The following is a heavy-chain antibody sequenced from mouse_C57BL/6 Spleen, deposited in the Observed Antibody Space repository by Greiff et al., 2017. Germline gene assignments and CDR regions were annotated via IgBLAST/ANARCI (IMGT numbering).Heavy chain of an antibody. V-gene: IGHV1-58*01. CDR3: ARKGVGTTEYFYV. D-gene: IGHD2-14*01. CDR2: IYIGNGYT. CDR1: GYTFTSYG. Sequence: VQLQQSGAELVRPGSSVKMSCKTSGYTFTSYGINWVKQRPGQGLEWIGYIYIGNGYTEYNEKFKGKATLTADTSSSTAYMQLSSLTSEFSAIYGWARKGVGTTEYFYVWGTGTTVTVST. J-gene: IGHJ1*03.